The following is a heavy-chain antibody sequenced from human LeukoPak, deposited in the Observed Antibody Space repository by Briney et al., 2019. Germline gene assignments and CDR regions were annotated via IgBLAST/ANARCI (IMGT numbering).Heavy chain of an antibody. CDR3: ASFSYGSGSHNDY. V-gene: IGHV4-34*01. CDR2: INHSGST. Sequence: SETLSLTCAVYGGSFSGYYWSWIRQPPGKGLEWIGEINHSGSTNYNPSLKSRVTIPVDTSKNQFSLKLSSVTAADTAVYYCASFSYGSGSHNDYWGQGTLVTVSS. J-gene: IGHJ4*02. CDR1: GGSFSGYY. D-gene: IGHD3-10*01.